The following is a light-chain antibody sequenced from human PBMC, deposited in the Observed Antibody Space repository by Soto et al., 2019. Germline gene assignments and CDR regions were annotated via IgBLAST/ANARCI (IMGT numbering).Light chain of an antibody. Sequence: QSALTQPASVSGSPGQSITISCTGTSSDVGDYNYVSWYQQHPGKAPKLMIYEVSNRPSGVSNRFSGSKSGNTASLTISGLQAEDEADYYCSSYTSSNTGVFGGGTKLTV. V-gene: IGLV2-14*01. CDR3: SSYTSSNTGV. J-gene: IGLJ3*02. CDR1: SSDVGDYNY. CDR2: EVS.